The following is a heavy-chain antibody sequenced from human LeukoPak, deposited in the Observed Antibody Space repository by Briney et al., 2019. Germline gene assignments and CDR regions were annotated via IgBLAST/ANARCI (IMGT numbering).Heavy chain of an antibody. CDR3: ARVGGYSSSWYLDY. V-gene: IGHV3-30*03. CDR1: GFTFSSYG. Sequence: GRSLRLSCAASGFTFSSYGMHWVRQAPGKGLEWVAVISYDGSNKYYADSVKGRFTISRDNSKNTLYMQMNSLRAEDTAVYYCARVGGYSSSWYLDYWGQGTLVTVSS. CDR2: ISYDGSNK. J-gene: IGHJ4*02. D-gene: IGHD6-13*01.